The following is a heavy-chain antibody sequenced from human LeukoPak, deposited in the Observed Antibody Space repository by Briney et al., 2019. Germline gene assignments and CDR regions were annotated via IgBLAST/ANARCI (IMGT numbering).Heavy chain of an antibody. D-gene: IGHD2-21*01. CDR2: INPNSGGT. V-gene: IGHV1-2*02. CDR1: GYTFTGYY. CDR3: ARGGGDLYYFDY. Sequence: AASVKVSCNASGYTFTGYYMHWVRQAPGQGREWMGWINPNSGGTNYAQKFQGRVTMTRDTSISTAYMELSRLRSDDTAVYYCARGGGDLYYFDYWGQGTLVTVSS. J-gene: IGHJ4*02.